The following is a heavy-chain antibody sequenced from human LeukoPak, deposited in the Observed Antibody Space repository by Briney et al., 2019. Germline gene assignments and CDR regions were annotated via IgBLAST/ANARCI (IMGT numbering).Heavy chain of an antibody. D-gene: IGHD5-18*01. Sequence: ASVKVSCKASGYSFTGYYMHWVRQAPGQGLEWMGWINPNSGGTKYAQKFKGRVTMTRDTSISTAYMELSRLRSDDTAVYYCARVDTAMVAAGADYWGQGTLVTVSS. CDR1: GYSFTGYY. J-gene: IGHJ4*02. CDR2: INPNSGGT. V-gene: IGHV1-2*02. CDR3: ARVDTAMVAAGADY.